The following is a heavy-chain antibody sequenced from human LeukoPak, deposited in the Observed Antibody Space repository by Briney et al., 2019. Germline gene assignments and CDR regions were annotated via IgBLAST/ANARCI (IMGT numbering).Heavy chain of an antibody. CDR1: GYTFTSYG. CDR3: ATGSHGGGDY. D-gene: IGHD3-10*01. Sequence: ASVKVSCKASGYTFTSYGISWVRQAPGQGLEWMGWISGNNGNTNYAQKLQGRVTMTTDTSTSTAYMELRSLRSEDTAVFYCATGSHGGGDYWGQGSLVIVSS. J-gene: IGHJ4*02. CDR2: ISGNNGNT. V-gene: IGHV1-18*01.